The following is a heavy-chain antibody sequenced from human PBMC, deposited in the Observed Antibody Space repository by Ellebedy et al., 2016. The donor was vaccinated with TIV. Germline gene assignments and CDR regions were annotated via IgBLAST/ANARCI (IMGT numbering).Heavy chain of an antibody. J-gene: IGHJ4*02. CDR1: EFSVRTYY. CDR3: ARTKYLDY. CDR2: IHSGGST. V-gene: IGHV3-66*01. Sequence: GESLKISCAASEFSVRTYYMTWVRQAPGKGLEWVSVIHSGGSTYYADSVKDRFTISRDNSKNTLYLQMSSLRAEDTAIYYCARTKYLDYWGQGTLVTVSS.